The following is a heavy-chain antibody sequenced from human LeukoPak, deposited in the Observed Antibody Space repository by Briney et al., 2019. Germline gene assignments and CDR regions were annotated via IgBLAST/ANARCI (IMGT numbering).Heavy chain of an antibody. V-gene: IGHV1-18*01. CDR1: GYTFTSYG. CDR3: AREAPIFGVVIYYYYGMDV. J-gene: IGHJ6*02. Sequence: GASVKVSCKASGYTFTSYGISWVRPAPGQGLEWMGWISAYNGNTNYAQKLQGRVTMTTDTSTSTAYMELRSLRSDDTAVYYCAREAPIFGVVIYYYYGMDVWGQGTTVTVSS. CDR2: ISAYNGNT. D-gene: IGHD3-3*01.